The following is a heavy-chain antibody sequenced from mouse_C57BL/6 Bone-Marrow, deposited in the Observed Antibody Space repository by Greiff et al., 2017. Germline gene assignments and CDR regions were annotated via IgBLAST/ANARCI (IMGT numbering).Heavy chain of an antibody. Sequence: EVKLMESGGGLVKPGGSLKLSCAASGFTFSSYAMSWVRQTPEKRLEWVATISDGGSYTYYPDNVKGRFTISRDNTKNNLYLQMSHLQSEDTAMYYCARAIYYSFDYWGQGTTLTVSS. V-gene: IGHV5-4*03. CDR1: GFTFSSYA. CDR2: ISDGGSYT. J-gene: IGHJ2*01. CDR3: ARAIYYSFDY. D-gene: IGHD1-1*01.